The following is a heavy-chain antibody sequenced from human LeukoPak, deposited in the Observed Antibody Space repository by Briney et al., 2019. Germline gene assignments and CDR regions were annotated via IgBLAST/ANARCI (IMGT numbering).Heavy chain of an antibody. CDR1: GFTFSNSW. Sequence: GGSLRLSCAASGFTFSNSWMHWVRQAPGKGLVWVSRIKSDGSSTVYADSVKGRFTISRGNTKNTLFLQMNSLRAEDTAIYYCASSLAYCGGDCHAAFDYWGQGTLVTVSS. CDR2: IKSDGSST. CDR3: ASSLAYCGGDCHAAFDY. D-gene: IGHD2-21*02. J-gene: IGHJ4*02. V-gene: IGHV3-74*01.